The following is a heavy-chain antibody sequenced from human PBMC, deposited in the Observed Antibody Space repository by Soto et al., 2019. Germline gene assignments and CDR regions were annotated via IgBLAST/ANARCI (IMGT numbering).Heavy chain of an antibody. Sequence: PSETLSLTCAVYGGSFICYYWSWIRQPPGKGLEWIGEINHSGSTNYNPSLKSRVTISVDTSKNQFSLKLSSVTAADTAVYYCASSPRGIAAAGTQHWGQGTLVTVSS. CDR3: ASSPRGIAAAGTQH. CDR2: INHSGST. J-gene: IGHJ1*01. CDR1: GGSFICYY. D-gene: IGHD6-13*01. V-gene: IGHV4-34*01.